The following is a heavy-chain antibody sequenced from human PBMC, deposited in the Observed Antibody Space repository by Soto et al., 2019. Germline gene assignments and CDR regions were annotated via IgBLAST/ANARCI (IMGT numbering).Heavy chain of an antibody. Sequence: QVQLVQSGAEVKKPGASVKVSCKASGYTFTSYGISWVRLASGQGLEWMGWISAYNGNTKYAQKLQGRVTMTTDTSTSTAYMELRSLRSDDTAVYYCARDEAYKWNDGGWFDPWGQGTMVIVSS. CDR3: ARDEAYKWNDGGWFDP. D-gene: IGHD1-1*01. J-gene: IGHJ5*02. CDR1: GYTFTSYG. V-gene: IGHV1-18*01. CDR2: ISAYNGNT.